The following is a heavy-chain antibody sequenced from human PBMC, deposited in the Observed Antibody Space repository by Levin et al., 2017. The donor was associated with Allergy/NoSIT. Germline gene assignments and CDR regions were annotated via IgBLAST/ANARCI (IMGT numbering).Heavy chain of an antibody. Sequence: PSETLSLTCTVSGGSISSSSYYWGWIRQPPGKGLEWIGSIYYSGSTYYNPSLKSRVTISVDTSKNQFSLKLSSVTAADTAVYYCARQFVDTAIFYYYYGMDVWGQGTTVTVSS. V-gene: IGHV4-39*07. CDR3: ARQFVDTAIFYYYYGMDV. D-gene: IGHD5-18*01. J-gene: IGHJ6*02. CDR1: GGSISSSSYY. CDR2: IYYSGST.